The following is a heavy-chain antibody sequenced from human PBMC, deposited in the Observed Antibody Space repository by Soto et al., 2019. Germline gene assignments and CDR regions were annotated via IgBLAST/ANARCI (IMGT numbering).Heavy chain of an antibody. CDR2: IYSGGST. CDR3: AGGLSGGGVIVIPRLDY. V-gene: IGHV3-53*02. CDR1: GFTVSSNY. D-gene: IGHD3-16*02. J-gene: IGHJ4*02. Sequence: EVQLVETGGNLIQPGGSLRLSCAASGFTVSSNYMSWVRQAPGKGLEWVSVIYSGGSTYYADSVKGRFTISRDNSMNTLYLQMNSLRAEDTAVYYCAGGLSGGGVIVIPRLDYWRQGALVTVSS.